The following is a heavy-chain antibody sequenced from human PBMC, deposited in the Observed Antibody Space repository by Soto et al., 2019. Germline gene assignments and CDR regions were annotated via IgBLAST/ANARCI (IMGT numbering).Heavy chain of an antibody. J-gene: IGHJ4*02. CDR2: IIPFFGTA. D-gene: IGHD3-16*01. Sequence: SVKVSCKTSGGTFSTFGISWVRQAPGQGLEWMGGIIPFFGTAEYSQKFEGRITITADESTNTVYMDLRSLTSEDTAIYYCARTAPMDAGDKYYYDFWGQGALVTVSS. V-gene: IGHV1-69*13. CDR1: GGTFSTFG. CDR3: ARTAPMDAGDKYYYDF.